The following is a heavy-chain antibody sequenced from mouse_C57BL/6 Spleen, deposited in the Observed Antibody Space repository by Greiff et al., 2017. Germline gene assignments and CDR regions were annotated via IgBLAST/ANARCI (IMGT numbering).Heavy chain of an antibody. Sequence: EVQGVESGGGLVQPKGSFKLSCAASGFTINTYAMHWVRQAPGKGLEWVARIRSKSSNDATYYADPVKDSFTISKADSQSMLDLLMNILKTEDTAMYYCVSARIYYGYVRYCDVWGTGTTVTVSS. CDR1: GFTINTYA. CDR2: IRSKSSNDAT. CDR3: VSARIYYGYVRYCDV. V-gene: IGHV10-3*01. J-gene: IGHJ1*03. D-gene: IGHD2-2*01.